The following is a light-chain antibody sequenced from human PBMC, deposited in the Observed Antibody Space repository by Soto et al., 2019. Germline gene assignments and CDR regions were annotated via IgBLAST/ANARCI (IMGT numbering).Light chain of an antibody. CDR1: SSDIGAYIY. J-gene: IGLJ1*01. CDR3: SLYTTASTYV. Sequence: QSVLTQPPSASGSPGQSVTISCTGTSSDIGAYIYVSWYQQHPGKAPKLMISEVSRRPSGVPERFSGSKSGNTASLTVSGLQAEDEAEYFCSLYTTASTYVFGTGTKV. V-gene: IGLV2-8*01. CDR2: EVS.